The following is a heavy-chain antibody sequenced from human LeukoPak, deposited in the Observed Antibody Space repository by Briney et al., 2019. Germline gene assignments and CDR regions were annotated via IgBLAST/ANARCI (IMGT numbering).Heavy chain of an antibody. V-gene: IGHV1-3*01. D-gene: IGHD1-26*01. CDR1: GYTFTSYA. J-gene: IGHJ4*02. Sequence: ASVKVSCKASGYTFTSYAIHWVRQAPGQRLEWMGWISAGNGNTKYSQNFQGRVTFISNTSATTAFMELSSLRSEDAAVYYCARGQRGSGSYYIGFYWGQGTLVTVSS. CDR2: ISAGNGNT. CDR3: ARGQRGSGSYYIGFY.